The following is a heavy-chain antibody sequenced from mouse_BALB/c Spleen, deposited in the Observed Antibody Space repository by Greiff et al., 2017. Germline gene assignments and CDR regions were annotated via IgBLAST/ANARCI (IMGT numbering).Heavy chain of an antibody. CDR3: ARRDHDGYYHMDY. V-gene: IGHV1-14*01. CDR1: GYTFTSYV. Sequence: VQLQQSGPELVKPGASVKMSCKASGYTFTSYVMHWVKQKPGQGLEWIGYINPYNDCTKYNEKFKGKATLTSDKSSSTAYMELSSLTSEDSAVYYCARRDHDGYYHMDYWGQGTSVTVSS. D-gene: IGHD2-3*01. J-gene: IGHJ4*01. CDR2: INPYNDCT.